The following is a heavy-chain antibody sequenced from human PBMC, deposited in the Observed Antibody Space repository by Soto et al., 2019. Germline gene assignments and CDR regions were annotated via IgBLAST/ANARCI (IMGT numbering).Heavy chain of an antibody. CDR1: GFTFSSYA. CDR2: ISYDGSNK. J-gene: IGHJ4*02. V-gene: IGHV3-30-3*01. Sequence: QVQLVESGGGVVQPGRSLRLSCAASGFTFSSYAMHWVRQAPGKGLEWVAVISYDGSNKYYTDSVKGRFTISRDNSKNTLYLQMNSLRAEDTAVYYCARDAIVVVRILDYWGQGTLVTVSS. D-gene: IGHD3-22*01. CDR3: ARDAIVVVRILDY.